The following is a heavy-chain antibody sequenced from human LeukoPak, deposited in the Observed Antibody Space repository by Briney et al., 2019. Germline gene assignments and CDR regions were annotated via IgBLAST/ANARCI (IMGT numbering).Heavy chain of an antibody. D-gene: IGHD6-19*01. CDR3: ARDRRSSGWYYFDY. J-gene: IGHJ4*02. CDR1: GDSISSNY. CDR2: IYDSGST. Sequence: SETLSLTCTVSGDSISSNYWSWIRQPPGKELEWFGYIYDSGSTQYSPSLKSRVTISVDTSKNQFSLKLSSVTAADTAVYYCARDRRSSGWYYFDYWGQGTLVTVSS. V-gene: IGHV4-59*01.